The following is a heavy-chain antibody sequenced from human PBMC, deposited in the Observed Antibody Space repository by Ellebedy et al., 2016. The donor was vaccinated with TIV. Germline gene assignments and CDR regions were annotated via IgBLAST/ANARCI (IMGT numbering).Heavy chain of an antibody. J-gene: IGHJ4*02. CDR2: INSDESTT. CDR1: GFTFNSFW. V-gene: IGHV3-74*01. CDR3: VRLRIAAAGRSFDY. Sequence: PGGSLRLSCAASGFTFNSFWMPWVRQAPGKGLVWVSRINSDESTTNYADSVKGRFTISRDNAKNTLYLQMNSLRPEDTAVYYCVRLRIAAAGRSFDYWGQGTLVTVSS. D-gene: IGHD6-13*01.